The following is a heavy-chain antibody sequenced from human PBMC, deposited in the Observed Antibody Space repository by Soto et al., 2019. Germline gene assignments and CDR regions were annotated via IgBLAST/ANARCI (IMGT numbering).Heavy chain of an antibody. J-gene: IGHJ6*02. D-gene: IGHD2-2*01. CDR2: IIPIFGTA. CDR1: GGTFSSYA. CDR3: ARHVPAAGYYYGMDV. Sequence: QVQLVQSGAEVKKPGSSVKVSCKASGGTFSSYAISWVRQAPGRGLEWMGGIIPIFGTANYAQKFQGRVTIPADESTITASMELSSMRSEDTAVYYCARHVPAAGYYYGMDVWGQGTTVTVSS. V-gene: IGHV1-69*12.